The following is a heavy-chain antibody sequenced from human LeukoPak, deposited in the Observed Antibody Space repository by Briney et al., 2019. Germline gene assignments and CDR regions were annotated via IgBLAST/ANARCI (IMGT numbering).Heavy chain of an antibody. Sequence: VASVTVSCKASGGTFSSYDISWVRQAPGQGLEWMGGIMPMFGKTNYAQKFQGRVTTTADKATSTAYMELSSLRSEDTAVYYCAGGRTDIVVVPATLRNYYFDYWGQGTLVTVSS. CDR3: AGGRTDIVVVPATLRNYYFDY. D-gene: IGHD2-2*01. CDR1: GGTFSSYD. V-gene: IGHV1-69*06. CDR2: IMPMFGKT. J-gene: IGHJ4*02.